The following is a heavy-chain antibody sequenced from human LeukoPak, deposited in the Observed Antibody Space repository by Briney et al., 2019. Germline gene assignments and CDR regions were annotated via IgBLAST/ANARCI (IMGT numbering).Heavy chain of an antibody. CDR3: VRSPPLRGATAFDY. CDR1: GFIVSSNY. J-gene: IGHJ4*02. D-gene: IGHD1-26*01. Sequence: PGGSLRLSCAASGFIVSSNYMSWVRQAPGKGLEWVSVIYSGGSTYYRDSVKEGFTISRDNSKNTLYLQMNNLRAEDTAVYYCVRSPPLRGATAFDYWGQGTLVTVSS. V-gene: IGHV3-66*01. CDR2: IYSGGST.